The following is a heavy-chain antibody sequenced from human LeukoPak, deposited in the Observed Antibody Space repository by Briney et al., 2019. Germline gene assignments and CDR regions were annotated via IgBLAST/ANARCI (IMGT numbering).Heavy chain of an antibody. CDR1: GGSFSGYN. D-gene: IGHD3-16*02. CDR3: ARSEDYVWGSYRPRRRWFDP. V-gene: IGHV4-34*01. Sequence: SETLSPNCAVYGGSFSGYNCRGIHKPPERGEGWIGEINRSGRTNYNPSLKSRVTISVDTSKNQFSLKLSSVTAADTAVYYCARSEDYVWGSYRPRRRWFDPWGQGTLVTVSS. CDR2: INRSGRT. J-gene: IGHJ5*02.